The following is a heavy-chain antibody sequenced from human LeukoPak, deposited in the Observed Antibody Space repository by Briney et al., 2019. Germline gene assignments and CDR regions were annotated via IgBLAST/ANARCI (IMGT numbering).Heavy chain of an antibody. CDR3: AKDLGYYDSSGFDSSDY. Sequence: GGSLRLSCAASGFTFSSYGMHWVRQAPGKGLEWVAFIRYDGSNKYYAESVKGRFTISRDNSKNTLYLQMNSLRAEDTAVYYCAKDLGYYDSSGFDSSDYWGQGTLVTVSS. D-gene: IGHD3-22*01. V-gene: IGHV3-30*02. J-gene: IGHJ4*02. CDR1: GFTFSSYG. CDR2: IRYDGSNK.